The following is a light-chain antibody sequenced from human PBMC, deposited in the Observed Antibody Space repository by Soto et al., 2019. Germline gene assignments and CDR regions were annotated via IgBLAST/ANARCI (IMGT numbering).Light chain of an antibody. V-gene: IGKV1-39*01. CDR2: GAS. CDR3: QESRSALWGT. J-gene: IGKJ1*01. CDR1: QNIYNS. Sequence: DIQMTQSPSSLSASLGGRVTITGRTSQNIYNSLNWYQQKAGRAPAVLIYGASNLQGGVPLRFSGSGSGTDFTLTISGLQPEDSATYYCQESRSALWGTCGQGTKVDIK.